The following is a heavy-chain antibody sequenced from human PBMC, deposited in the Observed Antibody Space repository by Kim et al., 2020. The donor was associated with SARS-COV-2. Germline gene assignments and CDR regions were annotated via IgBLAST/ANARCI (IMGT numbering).Heavy chain of an antibody. CDR1: GGSISSGGYY. CDR2: IYYSGST. D-gene: IGHD6-13*01. Sequence: SETLSLTCTVSGGSISSGGYYWSWIRQHPGKGLEWIGYIYYSGSTYYNPSLKSRVTISVDTSKNQFSLKLSSVTAADTAVYYCARASALSRSSSWTGDWFDPWGQGTLVTVSS. J-gene: IGHJ5*02. CDR3: ARASALSRSSSWTGDWFDP. V-gene: IGHV4-31*03.